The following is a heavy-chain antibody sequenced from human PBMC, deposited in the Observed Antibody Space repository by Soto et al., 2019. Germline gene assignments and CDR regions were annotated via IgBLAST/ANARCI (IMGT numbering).Heavy chain of an antibody. CDR3: ARGGYGNGDNLKDY. V-gene: IGHV3-48*01. CDR2: ISSSSSTI. Sequence: GGSLRLSCAASGFTFSSYSMNWVRQAPGKGLEWVSYISSSSSTIYYADSVKGRFTISRDNAKNSLYLQMNSLRAEDTAVYYCARGGYGNGDNLKDYWGQGTLVTVSS. J-gene: IGHJ4*02. D-gene: IGHD5-18*01. CDR1: GFTFSSYS.